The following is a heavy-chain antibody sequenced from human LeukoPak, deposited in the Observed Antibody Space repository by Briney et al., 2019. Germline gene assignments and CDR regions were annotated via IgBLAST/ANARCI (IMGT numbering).Heavy chain of an antibody. CDR3: ARIRNYDILTGCLDY. D-gene: IGHD3-9*01. CDR1: GFTLSSYA. Sequence: GGSLRLSCAASGFTLSSYAMHWVRQAPGKGLEWVAVISYDGSNKYYADSVKGRFTISRDNSKNTLYLQMNSLRAEDTAVYYCARIRNYDILTGCLDYWGQGTLVTVSS. V-gene: IGHV3-30-3*01. CDR2: ISYDGSNK. J-gene: IGHJ4*02.